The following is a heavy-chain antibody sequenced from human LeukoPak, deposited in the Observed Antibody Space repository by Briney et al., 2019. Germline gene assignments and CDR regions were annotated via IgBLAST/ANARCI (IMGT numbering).Heavy chain of an antibody. J-gene: IGHJ4*02. CDR1: GGSISSYY. V-gene: IGHV4-59*01. CDR3: ASYSYYYDSSGYFDY. CDR2: IYYSGST. D-gene: IGHD3-22*01. Sequence: TSETLSPTCTVSGGSISSYYWSWIRQPPGKGLEWIGYIYYSGSTNYNPSLKSRVTISVDMSKNQFSLKLSSVTAADTAVYYCASYSYYYDSSGYFDYWGQGTLVTVSS.